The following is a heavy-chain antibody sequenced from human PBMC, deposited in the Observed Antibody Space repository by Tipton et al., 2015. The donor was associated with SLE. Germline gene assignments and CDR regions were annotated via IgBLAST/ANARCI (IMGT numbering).Heavy chain of an antibody. V-gene: IGHV4-31*03. D-gene: IGHD2-2*01. Sequence: LRLSCTVSGGSISSGGYYWSWIRQHPGKGLEWIGYIYYSGSTYYNPSLKSRVTISVDTSKNQFSLKLSSVTAADTAVYYCASTPPGKRSSTSRYPRSSFDYWCQGTLVTASS. J-gene: IGHJ4*02. CDR1: GGSISSGGYY. CDR3: ASTPPGKRSSTSRYPRSSFDY. CDR2: IYYSGST.